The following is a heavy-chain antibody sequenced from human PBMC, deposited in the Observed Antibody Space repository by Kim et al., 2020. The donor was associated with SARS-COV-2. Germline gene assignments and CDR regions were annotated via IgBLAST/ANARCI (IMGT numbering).Heavy chain of an antibody. CDR1: GFTFSSYG. Sequence: GGSLRRSCAASGFTFSSYGMHWVRQAPGKGLEWVAVIWYDGSNKYYADSVKGRFTISRDNSKNTLYLQMNSLRAEDTAVYYCAKDLVSSWDTGSASYCYGMDVWGQGTTVTVSS. CDR3: AKDLVSSWDTGSASYCYGMDV. D-gene: IGHD6-6*01. J-gene: IGHJ6*02. V-gene: IGHV3-33*06. CDR2: IWYDGSNK.